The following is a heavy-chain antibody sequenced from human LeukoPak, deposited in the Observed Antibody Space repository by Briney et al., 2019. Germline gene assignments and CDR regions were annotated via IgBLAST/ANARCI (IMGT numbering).Heavy chain of an antibody. CDR3: AKRVRIQLGKNIDY. D-gene: IGHD5-18*01. J-gene: IGHJ4*02. V-gene: IGHV3-30-3*02. CDR1: GFSFSSYA. CDR2: ISHDGNNK. Sequence: GKSLRLSCAASGFSFSSYAMHWVRQAPGKGLEWVAVISHDGNNKYYADSVKGRFTISRDNSKNTLYLQMNSLRAEDTAVYYCAKRVRIQLGKNIDYWGQGTLVTVSS.